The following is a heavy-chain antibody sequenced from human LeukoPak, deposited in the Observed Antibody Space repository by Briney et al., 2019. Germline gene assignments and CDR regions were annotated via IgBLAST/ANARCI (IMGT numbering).Heavy chain of an antibody. Sequence: GGSLRLSCAASGFTFSSYAMHWVRQAPGKGLEWVAVISYDGSNKYYADSVKGRFTISRDNSKNTLYLQMNSLRAEDTAVYYCATTYYYGSGSYSLVYWGQGTLVTVSS. CDR2: ISYDGSNK. J-gene: IGHJ4*02. CDR1: GFTFSSYA. CDR3: ATTYYYGSGSYSLVY. D-gene: IGHD3-10*01. V-gene: IGHV3-30-3*01.